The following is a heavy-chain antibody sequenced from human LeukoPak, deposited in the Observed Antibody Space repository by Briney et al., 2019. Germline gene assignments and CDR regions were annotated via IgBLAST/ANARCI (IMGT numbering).Heavy chain of an antibody. V-gene: IGHV4-4*07. CDR2: IYASGTT. CDR1: GGSVSSYY. CDR3: ARGSGYINFDY. Sequence: SETLSLTCIISGGSVSSYYWGWLRQPAGKGLEWIGRIYASGTTNYNPSLKSRVTMSLDTSKNQFSLKLNSVTAADTAGYYCARGSGYINFDYWGRGTLVTVSS. D-gene: IGHD5-12*01. J-gene: IGHJ4*02.